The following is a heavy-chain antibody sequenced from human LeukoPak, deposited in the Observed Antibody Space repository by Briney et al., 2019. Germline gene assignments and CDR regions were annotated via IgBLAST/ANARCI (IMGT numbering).Heavy chain of an antibody. Sequence: SETLSLTCTVSGGSISSSSYYWGWIRQPPGKGLEWIGSIYYSGSTYYNPSLKSRVTISVDTSKNQFSLKLSSVTAADTAVYYCARPPAVDSGSYIDPFDYWGQGTLVTVSS. D-gene: IGHD1-26*01. J-gene: IGHJ4*02. CDR1: GGSISSSSYY. V-gene: IGHV4-39*01. CDR2: IYYSGST. CDR3: ARPPAVDSGSYIDPFDY.